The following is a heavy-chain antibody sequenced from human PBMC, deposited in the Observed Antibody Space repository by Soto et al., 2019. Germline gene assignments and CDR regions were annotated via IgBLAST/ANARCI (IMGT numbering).Heavy chain of an antibody. CDR1: GGSISSYY. CDR2: IYYSGST. Sequence: SETLSLTCTVSGGSISSYYWSWIRQPPGRGLEWIGYIYYSGSTNYNPSLKSRVSISVDTSKNQFSLKLSSVTAADTAVYYCARRSVVVAVTMSYYYYMDVWGEGTTVTVSS. J-gene: IGHJ6*03. CDR3: ARRSVVVAVTMSYYYYMDV. D-gene: IGHD2-15*01. V-gene: IGHV4-59*01.